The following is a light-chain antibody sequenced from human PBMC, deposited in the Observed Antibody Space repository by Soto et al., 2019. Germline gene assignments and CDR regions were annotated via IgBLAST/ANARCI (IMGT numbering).Light chain of an antibody. CDR1: QSVGSN. V-gene: IGKV3-15*01. J-gene: IGKJ2*01. CDR3: QQYDKWPYT. Sequence: EIVLTQSPATLSVSPGEGATLSCRTSQSVGSNLAWYQQKPGQAPRLLIYGAFIRAPGFPVTFRGTGSGSEFTLTISSLQSEDGALYYCQQYDKWPYTFGQGTNLEIK. CDR2: GAF.